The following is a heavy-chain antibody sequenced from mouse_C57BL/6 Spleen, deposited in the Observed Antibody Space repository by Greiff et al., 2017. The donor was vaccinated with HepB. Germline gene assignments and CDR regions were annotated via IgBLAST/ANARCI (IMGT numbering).Heavy chain of an antibody. CDR1: GFTFGSYA. CDR2: ISSGGDYI. Sequence: EVMLVESGEGLVKPGGSLKLSCAASGFTFGSYAMSWVRQTPEKRLEWVAYISSGGDYIYYADTVKGRFTISRDNARNTLYLQMSSLKSEDTAMYYCTRDQDYGAFDYWGQGTTLTVSS. J-gene: IGHJ2*01. D-gene: IGHD1-1*01. V-gene: IGHV5-9-1*02. CDR3: TRDQDYGAFDY.